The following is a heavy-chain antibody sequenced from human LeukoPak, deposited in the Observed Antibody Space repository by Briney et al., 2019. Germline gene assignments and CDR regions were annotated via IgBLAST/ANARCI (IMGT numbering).Heavy chain of an antibody. V-gene: IGHV3-21*01. Sequence: GGSLRLSCAASGFTFSSYSMNWVRQAPGKGLEWVSSISSSSTYIYYADSVKGRFTISRDNAKNSLYLQMNNLRAEDTAVYYCARPSYYGSRPYFDYWGQGTLVTVSS. CDR3: ARPSYYGSRPYFDY. J-gene: IGHJ4*02. D-gene: IGHD3-10*01. CDR1: GFTFSSYS. CDR2: ISSSSTYI.